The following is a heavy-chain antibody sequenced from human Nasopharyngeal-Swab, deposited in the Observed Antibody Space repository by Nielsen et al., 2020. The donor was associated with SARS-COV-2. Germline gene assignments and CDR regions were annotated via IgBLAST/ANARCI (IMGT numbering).Heavy chain of an antibody. D-gene: IGHD3-10*01. CDR2: IKDRGST. J-gene: IGHJ4*02. Sequence: TRSPTSTVAGGSISSGGYYWSWIRQHRGKGLEWIGHIKDRGSTHYNPSLKSLVTISVDTSKNQFSLKLSSVTAAATAVYYCARGLLRYYVSGSSPTPPDYWGQGTLVTASS. CDR3: ARGLLRYYVSGSSPTPPDY. V-gene: IGHV4-31*01. CDR1: GGSISSGGYY.